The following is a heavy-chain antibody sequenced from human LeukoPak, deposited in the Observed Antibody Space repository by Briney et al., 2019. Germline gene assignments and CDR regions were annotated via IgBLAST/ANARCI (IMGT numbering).Heavy chain of an antibody. CDR1: GFTFSDHY. Sequence: GGSLRLSCAASGFTFSDHYMDWVRQAPGKGLEWVGRSRAKIDSYTTDYAASVKGRFTISRDESENTLYLHMNSLKTEDTAVYYCVREYYYDFPQWGQGTLVTVSS. D-gene: IGHD3-3*01. J-gene: IGHJ4*02. V-gene: IGHV3-72*01. CDR2: SRAKIDSYTT. CDR3: VREYYYDFPQ.